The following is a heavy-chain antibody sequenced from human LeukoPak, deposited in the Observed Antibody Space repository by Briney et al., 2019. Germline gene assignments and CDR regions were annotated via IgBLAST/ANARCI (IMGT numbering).Heavy chain of an antibody. CDR3: ARFSSSSP. CDR2: IIPILGIA. V-gene: IGHV1-69*04. Sequence: ASVKVSCKASGGTLSSYAISWVRQAPGQGLVWMGRIIPILGIANYAQKFQGRVTITADKSTSTAYMELSSLRSEDTAVYYRARFSSSSPWGQGTLVTVSS. CDR1: GGTLSSYA. J-gene: IGHJ5*02. D-gene: IGHD2-2*01.